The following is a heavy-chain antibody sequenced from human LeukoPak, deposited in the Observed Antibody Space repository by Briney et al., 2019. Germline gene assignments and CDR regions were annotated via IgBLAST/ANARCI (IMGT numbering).Heavy chain of an antibody. D-gene: IGHD2-21*02. CDR1: GYSFTTYW. CDR2: IYPGDSDT. J-gene: IGHJ3*02. CDR3: ARQGLGGGDGSGAFDI. V-gene: IGHV5-51*01. Sequence: GESLKISCKGSGYSFTTYWIGWVRQMPGKGLEWMGIIYPGDSDTRYSPSFQGQVTMTADKSIGTAYLQWSSLKASDTAMYYCARQGLGGGDGSGAFDIWGQGTMVTVS.